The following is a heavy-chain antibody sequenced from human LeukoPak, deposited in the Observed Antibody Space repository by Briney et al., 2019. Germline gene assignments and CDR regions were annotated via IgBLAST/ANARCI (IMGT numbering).Heavy chain of an antibody. J-gene: IGHJ4*02. Sequence: GGSPRLSCAASGFTFSSYAMTWVRQAPGKGLEWVSAISGSDGSTYYADSVKGRFTISRDNSKNTLYLQMNSLRAEDTAVYYCAKNLYDFWSGYYWGIDYWGQGTLVTVSS. CDR1: GFTFSSYA. V-gene: IGHV3-23*01. CDR3: AKNLYDFWSGYYWGIDY. D-gene: IGHD3-3*01. CDR2: ISGSDGST.